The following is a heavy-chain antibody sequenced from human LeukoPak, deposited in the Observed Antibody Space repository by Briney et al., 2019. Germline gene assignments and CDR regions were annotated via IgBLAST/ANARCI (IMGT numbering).Heavy chain of an antibody. CDR2: INPNSGDT. CDR1: GYTFTGYH. Sequence: ASVKVSCKASGYTFTGYHMHWVRQAPGQGLEWMGRINPNSGDTNYAQKFQGRVTMTRDTSISTAYMELSGLRSDDTAVYYCARDYCSSTSCLFDYWGQGTPVTVSS. J-gene: IGHJ4*02. D-gene: IGHD2-2*01. V-gene: IGHV1-2*06. CDR3: ARDYCSSTSCLFDY.